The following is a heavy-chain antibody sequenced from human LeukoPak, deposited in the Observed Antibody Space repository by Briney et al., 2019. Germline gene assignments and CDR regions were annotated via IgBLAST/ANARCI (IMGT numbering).Heavy chain of an antibody. D-gene: IGHD6-13*01. CDR2: IYYSGST. CDR3: ARDRPGGSSLDY. J-gene: IGHJ4*02. CDR1: GGSISSGDYY. V-gene: IGHV4-39*07. Sequence: SQTLSLTCTVSGGSISSGDYYWSWIRQPPGKGLEWIGSIYYSGSTSYNPSLKSRVTISVDTSKNEFSLKLTSVNAADTAVYYCARDRPGGSSLDYWGQGILVTVSS.